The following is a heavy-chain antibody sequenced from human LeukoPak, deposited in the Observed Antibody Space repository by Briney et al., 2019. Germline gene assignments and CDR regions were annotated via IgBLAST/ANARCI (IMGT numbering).Heavy chain of an antibody. CDR3: ARSPRRTYYDFWRSLHFDY. CDR2: IYPGDSDT. Sequence: GESLKISCKGSGYSFTSYWIGWVRQMPGKGLEGMGIIYPGDSDTRYSPSFQGQVTISADKSISTAYLQWSSLKASDTAMYYCARSPRRTYYDFWRSLHFDYWGQGTLVTVSS. J-gene: IGHJ4*02. CDR1: GYSFTSYW. V-gene: IGHV5-51*01. D-gene: IGHD3-3*01.